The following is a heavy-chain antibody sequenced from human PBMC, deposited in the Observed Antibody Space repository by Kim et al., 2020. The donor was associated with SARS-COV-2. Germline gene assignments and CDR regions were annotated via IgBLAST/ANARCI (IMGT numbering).Heavy chain of an antibody. CDR3: ASHRRGWLHAIPYDFD. J-gene: IGHJ4*01. CDR1: GGSISSSSYY. D-gene: IGHD2-21*01. Sequence: SETLSLTCTVSGGSISSSSYYWGWIRQPQGKGLEWIVSIYYSGSTYSTPSLQSRVTISADTTKNQFSLKLSSVTAAATAVYACASHRRGWLHAIPYDFD. V-gene: IGHV4-39*01. CDR2: IYYSGST.